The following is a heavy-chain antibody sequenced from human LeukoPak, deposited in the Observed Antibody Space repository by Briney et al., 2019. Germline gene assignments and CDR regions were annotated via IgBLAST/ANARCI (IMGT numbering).Heavy chain of an antibody. CDR3: AKLGFLTGSFDS. D-gene: IGHD3-9*01. CDR1: GFSFSTYV. V-gene: IGHV3-23*01. CDR2: LSHSGGSA. Sequence: GGSLILSCAGSGFSFSTYVLSWVRQAPGKGLEWVSSLSHSGGSAYYTDSVKGRFTISRDNSKNTLYLHMNSLRVGDTAVYFCAKLGFLTGSFDSWGQGTLVSVSS. J-gene: IGHJ4*02.